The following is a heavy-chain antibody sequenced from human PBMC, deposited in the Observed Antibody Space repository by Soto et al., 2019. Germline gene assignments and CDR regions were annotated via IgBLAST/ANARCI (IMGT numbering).Heavy chain of an antibody. CDR1: GFTFSSYW. CDR3: ARDCSSTSFLVTAMGIGGYYFDY. D-gene: IGHD2-2*01. V-gene: IGHV3-7*03. CDR2: IKQDGSEK. J-gene: IGHJ4*02. Sequence: PGGSLRLSCAASGFTFSSYWMSWVRQAPGKGLEWVANIKQDGSEKYYVDSVKGRFTISRDNAKNSLYLQMNSLRAEDTAVYYCARDCSSTSFLVTAMGIGGYYFDYWGQGTLVTVSS.